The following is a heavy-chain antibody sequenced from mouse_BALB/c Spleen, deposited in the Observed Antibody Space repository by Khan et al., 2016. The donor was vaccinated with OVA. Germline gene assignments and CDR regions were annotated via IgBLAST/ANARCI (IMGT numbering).Heavy chain of an antibody. D-gene: IGHD2-1*01. CDR1: GYSFTDYN. Sequence: IQLVQPGPELDKPGASVKISCKASGYSFTDYNMNWVKQSNGKSLEWIGNIDPYYGDAHYNQKFKGKATLTVDRSSSTAYMQLKGLTSEDSAVYYCTRLGTNYSFGYWGQGTTLTVSS. J-gene: IGHJ2*01. CDR3: TRLGTNYSFGY. V-gene: IGHV1-39*01. CDR2: IDPYYGDA.